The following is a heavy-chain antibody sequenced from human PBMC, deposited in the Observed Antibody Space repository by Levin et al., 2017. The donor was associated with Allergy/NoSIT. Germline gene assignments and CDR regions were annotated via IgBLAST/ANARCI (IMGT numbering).Heavy chain of an antibody. Sequence: LSLTCAASGFTFSDHYMDWVRQAPGKGLEWVGRIRNKDNRYTTEYAASVKGRFSISRDDSENSLYLQINSLRIEDTAVYYCTRRRLTHGIDYWGQGTLVTVSS. CDR1: GFTFSDHY. CDR3: TRRRLTHGIDY. CDR2: IRNKDNRYTT. V-gene: IGHV3-72*01. J-gene: IGHJ4*02. D-gene: IGHD1-1*01.